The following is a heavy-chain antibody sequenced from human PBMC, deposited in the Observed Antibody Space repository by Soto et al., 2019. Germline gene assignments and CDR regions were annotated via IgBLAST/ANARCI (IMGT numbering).Heavy chain of an antibody. Sequence: QVQLVQSGAEVKKPGASVKVSCKASGYTFTSYDINWVRQATGQGLEWMGWMNPNSGNTGYAQKFQGRVTMTRNTAMNTAYMELSSLRSQDTAVYYCARGPVVQYSNGSYQDWFDPGGQGTVVTVSS. D-gene: IGHD6-19*01. CDR1: GYTFTSYD. V-gene: IGHV1-8*01. J-gene: IGHJ5*02. CDR2: MNPNSGNT. CDR3: ARGPVVQYSNGSYQDWFDP.